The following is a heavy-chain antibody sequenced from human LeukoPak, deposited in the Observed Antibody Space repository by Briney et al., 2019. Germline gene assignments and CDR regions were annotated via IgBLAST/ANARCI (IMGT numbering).Heavy chain of an antibody. CDR1: GDSISNSRYY. D-gene: IGHD3-9*01. J-gene: IGHJ4*02. V-gene: IGHV4-39*07. CDR3: ARDGGNFDVDY. Sequence: SETLSLTCTVSGDSISNSRYYWGWIRQPPGKGLEWMGSIYYGGTTYYHPSLKSRVTISQDTSKNQFSLKLSSVTAADTAVYYCARDGGNFDVDYWGQGTLVTVSS. CDR2: IYYGGTT.